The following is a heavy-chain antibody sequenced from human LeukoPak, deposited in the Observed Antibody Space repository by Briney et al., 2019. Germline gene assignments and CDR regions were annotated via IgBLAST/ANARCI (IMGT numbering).Heavy chain of an antibody. CDR1: GFTFSSYG. CDR2: TSNDGSNK. J-gene: IGHJ4*02. V-gene: IGHV3-30*18. CDR3: AKSRGSCGYDCYSDY. D-gene: IGHD2-21*02. Sequence: GGSLRLSCAATGFTFSSYGMHWVRQAPGKGLEWVAVTSNDGSNKYYEDSVKGRFTVSRDNSPNTLYLQMNSLRAEDTAVYYCAKSRGSCGYDCYSDYWGQGTLVTVSS.